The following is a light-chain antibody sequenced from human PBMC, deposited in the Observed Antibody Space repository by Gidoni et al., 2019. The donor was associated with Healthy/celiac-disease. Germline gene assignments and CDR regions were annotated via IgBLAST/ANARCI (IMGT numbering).Light chain of an antibody. CDR2: DAS. Sequence: ELVLTQSPATLSLSPGERATLSCRASQSVSSYLAWYQQKPGQAPRLLIYDASNRATGIPARFSGSGSGTDFTLTISSLEPEDFAVYYCQQRSNWPFDFXPXTKVDIK. J-gene: IGKJ3*01. CDR1: QSVSSY. CDR3: QQRSNWPFD. V-gene: IGKV3-11*01.